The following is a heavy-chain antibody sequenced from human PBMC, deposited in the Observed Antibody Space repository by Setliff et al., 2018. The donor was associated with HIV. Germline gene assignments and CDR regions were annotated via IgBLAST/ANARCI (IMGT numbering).Heavy chain of an antibody. CDR3: ATEFPLSSPYYYDSSGYYY. CDR2: ISAYNGNT. J-gene: IGHJ4*02. V-gene: IGHV1-18*01. D-gene: IGHD3-22*01. Sequence: GASVKVSCKASGYTFTSYGISWVRQAPGQGLEWMGWISAYNGNTIYAQQFQGRVTMTEDTSTDTAYMELRSLRSEDTAVYYCATEFPLSSPYYYDSSGYYYWGQGTLVTVSS. CDR1: GYTFTSYG.